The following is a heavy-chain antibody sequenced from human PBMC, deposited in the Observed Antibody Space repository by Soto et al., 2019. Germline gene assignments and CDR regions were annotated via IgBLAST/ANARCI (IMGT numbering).Heavy chain of an antibody. J-gene: IGHJ4*02. Sequence: QMHLQQWGAGLLKPSETLSLTCAVYGGSFSGYYWCWIRQSPGKGLEWIGEINHSGNTNYSPSLKSRVNISVDTSKNQFSLNLSSVTAADTAVYYCARGGEYSTSFDYWGQGTLVTVSS. CDR2: INHSGNT. D-gene: IGHD6-6*01. V-gene: IGHV4-34*01. CDR1: GGSFSGYY. CDR3: ARGGEYSTSFDY.